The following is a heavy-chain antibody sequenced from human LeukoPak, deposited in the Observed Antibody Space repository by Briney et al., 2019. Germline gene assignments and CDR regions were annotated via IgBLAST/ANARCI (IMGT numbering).Heavy chain of an antibody. CDR3: ARDRDNYGLDFFDY. J-gene: IGHJ4*02. D-gene: IGHD5-18*01. Sequence: GASVKVSCKASGYTFTGYNIHWVREAPGQGLEWLGWINPNSDGTNYAQKFQGRVTMTRDTSISTAYMELTRLRSDDTAVYYCARDRDNYGLDFFDYWSRGTLVTVSS. CDR2: INPNSDGT. CDR1: GYTFTGYN. V-gene: IGHV1-2*02.